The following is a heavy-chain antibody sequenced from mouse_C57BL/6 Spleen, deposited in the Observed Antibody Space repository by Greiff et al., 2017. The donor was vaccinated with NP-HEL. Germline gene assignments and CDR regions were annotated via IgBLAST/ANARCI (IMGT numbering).Heavy chain of an antibody. Sequence: TDYNAAFISRLSISKDNSKSQVFFKMNSLQADDTAIYYCARNWRGSSHWYFDVWGTGTTVTVSS. D-gene: IGHD1-1*01. CDR3: ARNWRGSSHWYFDV. J-gene: IGHJ1*03. CDR2: T. V-gene: IGHV2-2*01.